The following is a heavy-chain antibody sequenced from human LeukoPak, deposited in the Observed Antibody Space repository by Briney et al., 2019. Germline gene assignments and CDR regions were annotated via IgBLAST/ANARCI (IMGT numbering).Heavy chain of an antibody. CDR2: INHSGST. V-gene: IGHV4-34*01. Sequence: SETLSLTCAVSGGSISSGGYYWSWIRQPPGKGLEWIGEINHSGSTNYNPSLKSRVTISVDTSKNQFSLKLSSVTAADTAVYYCARGQRVIRAIDYWGQGTLVTVSS. CDR1: GGSISSGGYY. J-gene: IGHJ4*02. CDR3: ARGQRVIRAIDY. D-gene: IGHD3-22*01.